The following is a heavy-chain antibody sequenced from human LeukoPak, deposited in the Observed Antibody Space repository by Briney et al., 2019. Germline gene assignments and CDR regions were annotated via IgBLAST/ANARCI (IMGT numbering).Heavy chain of an antibody. V-gene: IGHV3-21*01. D-gene: IGHD3-16*01. CDR3: VRDTFSPDAFDI. CDR1: GLTFSSYG. CDR2: ISTSSSYI. J-gene: IGHJ3*02. Sequence: GGSLRLSCAASGLTFSSYGMHWVRQAPGKGLEWVSSISTSSSYIYSADSVKGRFTISRDNAKNSLYLQMNSLRAEDTAVYYCVRDTFSPDAFDIWGQGTMVTVSS.